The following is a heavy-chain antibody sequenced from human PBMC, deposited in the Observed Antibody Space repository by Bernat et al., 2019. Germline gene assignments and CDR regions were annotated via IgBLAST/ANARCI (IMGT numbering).Heavy chain of an antibody. J-gene: IGHJ4*02. D-gene: IGHD3-3*01. CDR3: ATLPDFWSGYYGFDY. V-gene: IGHV3-21*01. CDR2: ISSSSSYI. Sequence: EVQLVESGGGLVQPGGSLRLSCAASGFTVSSNYMSWVRQAPGKGLEWVSSISSSSSYIYYADSVKGRFTISRDNAKNSLYLQMNSLRAEDTAVYYCATLPDFWSGYYGFDYWGQGTLVTVSS. CDR1: GFTVSSNY.